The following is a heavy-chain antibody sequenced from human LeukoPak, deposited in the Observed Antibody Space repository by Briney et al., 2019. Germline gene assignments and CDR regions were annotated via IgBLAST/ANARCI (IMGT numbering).Heavy chain of an antibody. Sequence: SGGSLRLSCAASGFTFSSYAMSWVRQAPGKGLEWVSAISGSGGSTYYADSVKGRSTISRDNSKNTLYLQMNSLRAEDTAVYYCAKGLAATPFMDAFDIWGQGTMVTVSS. J-gene: IGHJ3*02. CDR3: AKGLAATPFMDAFDI. CDR1: GFTFSSYA. D-gene: IGHD2-15*01. CDR2: ISGSGGST. V-gene: IGHV3-23*01.